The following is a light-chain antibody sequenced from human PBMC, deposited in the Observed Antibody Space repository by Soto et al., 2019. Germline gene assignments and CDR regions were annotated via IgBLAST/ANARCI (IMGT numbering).Light chain of an antibody. CDR2: GAS. CDR1: QSVSSN. V-gene: IGKV3-15*01. Sequence: EIEMTQSPATLSVSPGERATLSCRASQSVSSNLAWYQQKPGQAPRLLIYGASTRATGIPARFSVSGSGTELTLTISRLQSEDFAVYYCQQYNNWPPYTFGQGTKLEIK. J-gene: IGKJ2*01. CDR3: QQYNNWPPYT.